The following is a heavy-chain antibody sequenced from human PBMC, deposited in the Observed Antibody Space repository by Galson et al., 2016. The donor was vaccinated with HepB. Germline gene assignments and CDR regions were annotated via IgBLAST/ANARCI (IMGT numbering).Heavy chain of an antibody. CDR1: GFSVIYNS. CDR3: ARDPPGSTMGDAFDI. D-gene: IGHD3-10*01. CDR2: IYPGGGT. V-gene: IGHV3-66*01. J-gene: IGHJ3*02. Sequence: SLRLSCAVSGFSVIYNSMNWVRQAPGKGLEWVSVIYPGGGTKYADSVKDRFTLSTDNSKKVLYLQMNFLRAEDTAVYFCARDPPGSTMGDAFDIWGQGTMVTVSS.